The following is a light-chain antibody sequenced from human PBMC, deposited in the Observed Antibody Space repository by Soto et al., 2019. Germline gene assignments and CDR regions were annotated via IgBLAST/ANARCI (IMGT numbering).Light chain of an antibody. Sequence: EVVMTQSPATLSVSPGERATLSCRASESVSRNLAWYQQKPGQAPRLLIYDASTRATGIPDRFSGGGSGTEFTLTISSLQSEDFAVYYCQQYITWPHWKFGKGSKVDI. CDR2: DAS. CDR1: ESVSRN. V-gene: IGKV3-15*01. J-gene: IGKJ1*01. CDR3: QQYITWPHWK.